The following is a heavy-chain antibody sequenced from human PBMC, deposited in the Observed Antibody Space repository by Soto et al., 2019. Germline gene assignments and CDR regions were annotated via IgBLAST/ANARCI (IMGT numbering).Heavy chain of an antibody. CDR1: GFTFSSYG. V-gene: IGHV3-33*01. CDR3: ARGDYVWGSYRYLFDY. D-gene: IGHD3-16*02. Sequence: QVQLVESGGGVVQPGRSLRLSCAASGFTFSSYGMHWVRQAPGKGLEWVAVIWYDGSNKYYADSVKGRFTISRDNSKNTLYLQMNSLRAEDTAVYYCARGDYVWGSYRYLFDYWGQGTLVTVSS. J-gene: IGHJ4*02. CDR2: IWYDGSNK.